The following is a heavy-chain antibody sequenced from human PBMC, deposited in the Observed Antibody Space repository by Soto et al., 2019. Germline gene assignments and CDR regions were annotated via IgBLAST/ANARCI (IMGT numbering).Heavy chain of an antibody. Sequence: PSETLSLTCAVSGDSISGDNWWSWVRQPPGKGLEWIGEMYHRGTTNYHPSFKSRVTILVDKSKNQFSLKLTSVTAADTALYYCARNIVYPYGMDVWAKGTTVTVSS. CDR3: ARNIVYPYGMDV. D-gene: IGHD1-26*01. V-gene: IGHV4-4*02. J-gene: IGHJ6*04. CDR1: GDSISGDNW. CDR2: MYHRGTT.